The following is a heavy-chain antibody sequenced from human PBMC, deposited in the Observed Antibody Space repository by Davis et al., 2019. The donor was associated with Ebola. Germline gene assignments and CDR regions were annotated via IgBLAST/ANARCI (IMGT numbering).Heavy chain of an antibody. CDR3: ARDEKYYYDSSGYYQRRMMDV. J-gene: IGHJ6*02. CDR1: GGSISSYY. V-gene: IGHV4-59*12. CDR2: IYYSGST. Sequence: SETLSLTCTVSGGSISSYYWSWIRQPPGKGLEWIGYIYYSGSTNYNPSLKSRVTISVDTSKNQFSLKLSSVTAADTAVYYCARDEKYYYDSSGYYQRRMMDVWGQGTTVTVSS. D-gene: IGHD3-22*01.